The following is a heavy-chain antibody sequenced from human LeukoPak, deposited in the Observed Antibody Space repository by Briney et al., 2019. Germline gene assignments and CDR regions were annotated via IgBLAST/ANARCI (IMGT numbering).Heavy chain of an antibody. CDR3: AKDLGNSGHDSFDV. V-gene: IGHV3-9*01. CDR2: TNWNGVNT. D-gene: IGHD5-12*01. CDR1: GFTFDDYA. Sequence: GGSQSLFCTASGFTFDDYAMHWVRHAPGEGLEWVSDTNWNGVNTNCAHCLKGRLTIYREKGKNSHYLKMNAQTIDDTAFYYCAKDLGNSGHDSFDVWGPGTMVTVSS. J-gene: IGHJ3*01.